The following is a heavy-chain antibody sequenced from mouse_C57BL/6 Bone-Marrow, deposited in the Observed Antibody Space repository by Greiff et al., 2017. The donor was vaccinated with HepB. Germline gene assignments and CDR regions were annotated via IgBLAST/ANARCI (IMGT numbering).Heavy chain of an antibody. D-gene: IGHD1-1*01. CDR3: TMDYGSSYDAMDY. CDR1: GFNIKDDY. V-gene: IGHV14-4*01. J-gene: IGHJ4*01. CDR2: IDPENGDT. Sequence: VHVKQSGAELVRPGASVKLSCTASGFNIKDDYMHWVKQRPEQGLEWIGWIDPENGDTEYAAKFQGKATITADTSSNTAYLQLSSLTSEDTAVYYCTMDYGSSYDAMDYWGQGTSVTVSS.